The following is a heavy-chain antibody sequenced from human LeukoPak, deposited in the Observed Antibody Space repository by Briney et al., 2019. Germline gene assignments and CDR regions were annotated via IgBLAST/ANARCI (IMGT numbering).Heavy chain of an antibody. Sequence: SETLSLTCTVSGGPISSSSYYWGWIRQPPGKGLEWIGSIYYSGSTYYNPSLKSRVTISVDTSKNQFSLKLSSVTAADTAVYYCARQYSSGGWFDPWGQGTLVTASS. CDR3: ARQYSSGGWFDP. CDR2: IYYSGST. D-gene: IGHD6-19*01. V-gene: IGHV4-39*01. CDR1: GGPISSSSYY. J-gene: IGHJ5*02.